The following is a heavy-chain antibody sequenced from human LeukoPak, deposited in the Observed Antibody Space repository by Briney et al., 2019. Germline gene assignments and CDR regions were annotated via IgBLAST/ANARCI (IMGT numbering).Heavy chain of an antibody. CDR2: IYSGGNT. Sequence: PGGSLRLSCTASGFSVSHNYMNWVRQAPGKGLEWVALIYSGGNTHYADSVKGRFTISRDNSKNTLYLQMSSLRVEDTAVYYCTSDTPGIAASVSGGWGQGTLVTVSS. D-gene: IGHD6-13*01. V-gene: IGHV3-53*01. CDR1: GFSVSHNY. J-gene: IGHJ4*02. CDR3: TSDTPGIAASVSGG.